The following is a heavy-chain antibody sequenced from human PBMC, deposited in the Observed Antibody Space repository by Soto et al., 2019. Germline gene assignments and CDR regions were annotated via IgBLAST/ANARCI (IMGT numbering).Heavy chain of an antibody. D-gene: IGHD3-10*01. V-gene: IGHV3-15*01. Sequence: AALRLSCEASGFTFSNACMSRVRHGPGKGLEWGGRIKSKTDGGTTDYAAPVKGRFTISRDDSKNTLYLQMNSLKTEDTSVYYCTTSELVWFGGIPECFDYWGRE. CDR2: IKSKTDGGTT. CDR1: GFTFSNAC. CDR3: TTSELVWFGGIPECFDY. J-gene: IGHJ4*02.